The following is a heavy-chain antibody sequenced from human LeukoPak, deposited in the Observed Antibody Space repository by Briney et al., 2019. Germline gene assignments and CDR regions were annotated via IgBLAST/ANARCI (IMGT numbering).Heavy chain of an antibody. CDR3: ARDLPYYGILTGYNAFDI. Sequence: SETLSLTYTVSGGSVSSGSYYWSWIRQPPGKGLEWIGYIYYSGSTNYNPSLKSRVTISVDTSKNQSSLKLSSVTAADTAVYYCARDLPYYGILTGYNAFDIWGQGTMVTVSS. V-gene: IGHV4-61*01. CDR1: GGSVSSGSYY. J-gene: IGHJ3*02. CDR2: IYYSGST. D-gene: IGHD3-9*01.